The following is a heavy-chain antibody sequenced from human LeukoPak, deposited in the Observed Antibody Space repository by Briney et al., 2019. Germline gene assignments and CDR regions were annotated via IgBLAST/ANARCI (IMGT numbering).Heavy chain of an antibody. CDR1: GFTFSSYS. CDR2: ISSSSSYI. J-gene: IGHJ4*02. Sequence: GGSLRLSCAASGFTFSSYSMNWVRQAPGKGLEWVSSISSSSSYIYYADSVKGRFTISRDNAKNSLYLQMNSLRAEDTAVYYCARGGAAGREGYFDYWGQGTLVTVSS. V-gene: IGHV3-21*01. D-gene: IGHD6-13*01. CDR3: ARGGAAGREGYFDY.